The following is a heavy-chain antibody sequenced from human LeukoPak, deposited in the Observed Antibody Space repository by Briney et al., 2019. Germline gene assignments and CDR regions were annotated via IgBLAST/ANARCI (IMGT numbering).Heavy chain of an antibody. CDR2: TYYRSKWYN. CDR1: GDSVSSNSAA. Sequence: SQTLSLTCAISGDSVSSNSAAWNWIRQSPSRGLEWLGRTYYRSKWYNDYAVSVKSRITINPDTSKNQFSLQLNSVTPEDTAVYYCARENFISSSWWSSGAPFQHWGQGTLVTVSS. J-gene: IGHJ1*01. D-gene: IGHD6-13*01. V-gene: IGHV6-1*01. CDR3: ARENFISSSWWSSGAPFQH.